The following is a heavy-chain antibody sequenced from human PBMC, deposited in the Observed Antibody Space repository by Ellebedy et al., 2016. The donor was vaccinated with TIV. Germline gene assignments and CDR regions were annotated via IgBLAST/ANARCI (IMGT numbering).Heavy chain of an antibody. J-gene: IGHJ4*02. V-gene: IGHV4-34*01. CDR3: SRGVTDQN. D-gene: IGHD2-21*02. CDR2: INHSGST. CDR1: GGSFSGYY. Sequence: MPGGSLRLSCGVYGGSFSGYYWSWMRQPPGKGLEWIGEINHSGSTNYNSSLKSRVTISLDTSKNQFSLKLSSVTAADTAVYYCSRGVTDQNWGQGILVTVSS.